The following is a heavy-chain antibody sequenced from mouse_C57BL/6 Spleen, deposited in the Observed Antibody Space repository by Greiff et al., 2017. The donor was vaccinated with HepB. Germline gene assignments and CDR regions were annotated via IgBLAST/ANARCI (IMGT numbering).Heavy chain of an antibody. CDR1: GYTFTSYW. J-gene: IGHJ2*01. CDR2: IHPNSGST. CDR3: ARRNCGSSYFDY. D-gene: IGHD1-1*01. Sequence: VQLQQPGAELVKPGASVKLSCKASGYTFTSYWMHWVKQRPGQGLEWIGMIHPNSGSTNYNEKFKSKATLTVDKSSSTAYMQLSSLTSEDSAVYYCARRNCGSSYFDYWGQGTTLTVSS. V-gene: IGHV1-64*01.